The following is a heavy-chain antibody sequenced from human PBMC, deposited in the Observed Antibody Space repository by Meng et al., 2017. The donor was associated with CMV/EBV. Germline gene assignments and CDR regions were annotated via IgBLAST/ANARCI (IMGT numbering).Heavy chain of an antibody. CDR1: GYTFTGYY. D-gene: IGHD3-10*01. CDR2: MNPRSGNT. V-gene: IGHV1-2*02. J-gene: IGHJ4*02. Sequence: ASVKVSCKASGYTFTGYYIPWVRQAPGQGLDWMGWMNPRSGNTHYAQKFQGRVTMTRDTSISTAFMEMGRLRSDDSAVYFCARDRGENYFDHWGQGTLVTVSS. CDR3: ARDRGENYFDH.